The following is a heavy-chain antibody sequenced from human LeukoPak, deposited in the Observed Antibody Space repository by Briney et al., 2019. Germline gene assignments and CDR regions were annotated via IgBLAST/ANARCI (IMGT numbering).Heavy chain of an antibody. CDR2: INPSGGST. J-gene: IGHJ4*02. Sequence: ASVKVSCKASGYTFTSYYMHWVRQAPGQGLEWMRIINPSGGSTSYAQKFQGRVTMTRDMSTSTVYMELSSLRSEDTAVYYCARDSYYSSPSLGFDYWGQGTLVTVSS. D-gene: IGHD6-6*01. V-gene: IGHV1-46*01. CDR3: ARDSYYSSPSLGFDY. CDR1: GYTFTSYY.